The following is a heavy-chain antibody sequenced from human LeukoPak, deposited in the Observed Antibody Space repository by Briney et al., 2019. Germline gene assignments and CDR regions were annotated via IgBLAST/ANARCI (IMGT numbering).Heavy chain of an antibody. V-gene: IGHV3-23*01. CDR1: GFTFSSYA. D-gene: IGHD4-17*01. Sequence: GGSLRLSCAASGFTFSSYAMSWVRQAPGKGLEWVSTISGSGSITYYADSVKGRFTISRDNSRNTLYLQMNSLRADDTAVYYCARAGNYYGGYDFWGQGTLVTVSS. J-gene: IGHJ4*02. CDR2: ISGSGSIT. CDR3: ARAGNYYGGYDF.